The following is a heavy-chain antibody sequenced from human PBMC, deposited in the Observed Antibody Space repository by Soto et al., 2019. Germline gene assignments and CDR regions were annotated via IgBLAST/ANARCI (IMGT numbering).Heavy chain of an antibody. CDR1: GYSFTSYA. D-gene: IGHD2-2*01. Sequence: ASVKVSCKASGYSFTSYAIHWVRQAPGQRLEWMGWINAGNGNTKIPQKFQGRVTITRDTSASTAYLQMNSLKTEDTAVYYCTRARAGVPAAMDYYYYYGMDVWGQGTTVTVSS. CDR2: INAGNGNT. CDR3: TRARAGVPAAMDYYYYYGMDV. J-gene: IGHJ6*02. V-gene: IGHV1-3*01.